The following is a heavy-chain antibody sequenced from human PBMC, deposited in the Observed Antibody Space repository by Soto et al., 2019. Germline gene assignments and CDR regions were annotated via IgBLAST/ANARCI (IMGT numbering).Heavy chain of an antibody. V-gene: IGHV4-34*01. J-gene: IGHJ5*02. CDR3: ARVAVGVGANGAWFDP. D-gene: IGHD2-15*01. Sequence: QVQLQQWGAGLLKPSETLSLTCAVYGGSFSGYYWSWIRQPPGKGLEWIGEINHSGSTNYNPSLKSRITISVDTSKNQFSVKLSSVSAPETVVYYCARVAVGVGANGAWFDPWGQGTMVTDSS. CDR2: INHSGST. CDR1: GGSFSGYY.